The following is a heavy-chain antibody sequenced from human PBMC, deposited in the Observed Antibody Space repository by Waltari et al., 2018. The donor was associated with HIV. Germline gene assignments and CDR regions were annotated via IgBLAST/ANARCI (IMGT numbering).Heavy chain of an antibody. CDR2: MSSGGSK. V-gene: IGHV3-53*01. J-gene: IGHJ6*02. CDR3: ARDAVVGAYSGMDV. D-gene: IGHD2-15*01. CDR1: GFTVSSNY. Sequence: EVQLVESGGGLIQPGGSLRLSCAASGFTVSSNYMSWVRQAPGKGLEWVSGMSSGGSKYYADSVRGRFTISRDNSRNTLYRQMNSLRAEDTAVYYCARDAVVGAYSGMDVWGQGTTVTVSS.